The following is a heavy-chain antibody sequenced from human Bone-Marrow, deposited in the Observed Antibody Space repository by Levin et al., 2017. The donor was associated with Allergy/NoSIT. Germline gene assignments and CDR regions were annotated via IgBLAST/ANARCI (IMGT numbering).Heavy chain of an antibody. CDR3: ARAMQYSSSWDY. V-gene: IGHV1-2*02. CDR1: GYTFTGYY. D-gene: IGHD6-13*01. CDR2: INPNSGGT. J-gene: IGHJ4*02. Sequence: PAASVKVSCKASGYTFTGYYMHWVRQAPGQGLEWMGWINPNSGGTNYAQKFQGRVTITRDTSISTAYMELSRLRSDDTAVYYCARAMQYSSSWDYWGQGTLVTVSS.